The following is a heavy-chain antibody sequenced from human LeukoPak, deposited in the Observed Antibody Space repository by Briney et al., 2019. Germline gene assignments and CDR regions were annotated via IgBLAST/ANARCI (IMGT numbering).Heavy chain of an antibody. Sequence: SETLSLTCTVSGCSISSSSYYWGWLRQPPGEGLEWGVSIDCSGSTYYNPSLKSRVTISVDTSKNQFSLKLSSVTAADTAVYYCARLNSFAASVNTPPPLEYWGQGTLVTVSS. V-gene: IGHV4-39*01. CDR3: ARLNSFAASVNTPPPLEY. CDR1: GCSISSSSYY. CDR2: IDCSGST. D-gene: IGHD2-15*01. J-gene: IGHJ4*02.